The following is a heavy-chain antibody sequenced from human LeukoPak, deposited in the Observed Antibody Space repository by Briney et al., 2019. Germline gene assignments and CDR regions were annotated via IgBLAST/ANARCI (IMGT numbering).Heavy chain of an antibody. CDR2: IYYSGST. CDR1: GGSISSYY. CDR3: ARDRPTLGYCSGGSCDNWFDP. V-gene: IGHV4-59*01. J-gene: IGHJ5*02. D-gene: IGHD2-15*01. Sequence: SETLSLTCTVSGGSISSYYRSWIRQPPGKGLEWVGYIYYSGSTNYNPSLKSRVTISVDTSKNQFSLKLSSVTAADTAVYYCARDRPTLGYCSGGSCDNWFDPWGQGTLVTVSS.